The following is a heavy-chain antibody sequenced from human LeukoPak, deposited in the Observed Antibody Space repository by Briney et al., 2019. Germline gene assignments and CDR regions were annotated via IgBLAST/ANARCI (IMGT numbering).Heavy chain of an antibody. D-gene: IGHD3-10*01. CDR1: GGSFSGYY. Sequence: PSETLSLTCAVYGGSFSGYYWSWIRQPPGKGLEWIGEINHSGSTNYNPSLKSRVTISVDTSKNQFSLKLSSVTAADTAVYYCARGPGWFGELSFTVSYYFDYWGQGTLVTVSS. V-gene: IGHV4-34*01. J-gene: IGHJ4*02. CDR3: ARGPGWFGELSFTVSYYFDY. CDR2: INHSGST.